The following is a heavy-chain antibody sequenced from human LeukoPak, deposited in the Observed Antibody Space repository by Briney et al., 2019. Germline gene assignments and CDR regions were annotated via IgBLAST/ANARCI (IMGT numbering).Heavy chain of an antibody. CDR3: ASGSVDFCSSTSCPVYYFDY. J-gene: IGHJ4*02. CDR1: GGSISSGDYY. Sequence: SQTLSLTCTVSGGSISSGDYYWSWIRQPPGKGLEWIWYIYYSGSTYYNPSLKSRVTISVDTSKNQFSLKLSSVTAADTAVYYCASGSVDFCSSTSCPVYYFDYWGQGTLVTVSS. V-gene: IGHV4-30-4*01. CDR2: IYYSGST. D-gene: IGHD2-2*01.